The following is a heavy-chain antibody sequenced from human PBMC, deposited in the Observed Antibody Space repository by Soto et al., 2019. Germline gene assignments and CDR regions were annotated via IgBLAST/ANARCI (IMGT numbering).Heavy chain of an antibody. Sequence: QVQLVESGGGVVQPGRSLRLSCAASGFTFSSYGMRWVRQAPGKGLEWVAVIWYDGSNKYYADSVKGRFTISRDNSKNTLYLQMNSLRAEDTAVYYCAREASSSSPRGGFDPWGQGTLVTVSS. CDR3: AREASSSSPRGGFDP. V-gene: IGHV3-33*01. J-gene: IGHJ5*02. CDR2: IWYDGSNK. CDR1: GFTFSSYG. D-gene: IGHD6-13*01.